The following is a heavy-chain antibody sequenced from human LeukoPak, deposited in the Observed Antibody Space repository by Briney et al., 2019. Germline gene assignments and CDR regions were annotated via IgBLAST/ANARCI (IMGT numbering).Heavy chain of an antibody. V-gene: IGHV1-24*01. D-gene: IGHD3-9*01. CDR3: ATGLRYFVPYAFDI. Sequence: ASVKVSCKVSGYTLTELSMHWVRQAPGKGLEWMGGFDPEDGETIYAQKFQGRVTMTEDTSTDPAYMELSSLRSEDTAVYYCATGLRYFVPYAFDIWGQGTMVTVSS. CDR2: FDPEDGET. J-gene: IGHJ3*02. CDR1: GYTLTELS.